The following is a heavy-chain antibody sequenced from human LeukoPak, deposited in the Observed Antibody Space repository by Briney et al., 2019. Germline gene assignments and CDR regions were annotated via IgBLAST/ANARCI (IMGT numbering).Heavy chain of an antibody. CDR2: IYYSGST. CDR1: GGSISSYY. V-gene: IGHV4-59*01. D-gene: IGHD2-2*01. CDR3: ARVRGSSTKNYYFDY. Sequence: PSETLSLTCTVSGGSISSYYWSWIRQPPGKGLEWIGYIYYSGSTNYNPSLKSRVTISVDTSKNQFSLKLSSVTAADTAVYYCARVRGSSTKNYYFDYWGQGTLVTVSS. J-gene: IGHJ4*02.